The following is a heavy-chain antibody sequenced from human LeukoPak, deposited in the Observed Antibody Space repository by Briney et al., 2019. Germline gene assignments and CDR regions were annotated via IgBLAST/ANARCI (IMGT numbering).Heavy chain of an antibody. D-gene: IGHD2-15*01. CDR3: ARAWSIDY. CDR1: GFTFSNYW. V-gene: IGHV3-7*05. J-gene: IGHJ4*02. Sequence: PGGSLRLSCAASGFTFSNYWMNWVRQAPGKGLEWVANIKHDGSEKYYVDSVKGRFTISRDNAKNSLYLQMNSLRAEDTAVYYCARAWSIDYWGQGTLVTVSS. CDR2: IKHDGSEK.